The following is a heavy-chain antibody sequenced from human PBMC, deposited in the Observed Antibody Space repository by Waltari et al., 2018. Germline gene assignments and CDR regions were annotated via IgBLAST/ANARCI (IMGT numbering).Heavy chain of an antibody. D-gene: IGHD3-16*01. V-gene: IGHV5-51*03. Sequence: EVQLVQSGAEVKKPGESLKISCKASGYNFMSNWIGWVGQMPGKGLEWMGVIHPRDSDTRYSPSFQGQVTMSVDKSITTAYLQWSSLKTSDIAIYYCARGMYSYDWGGSWVSLDYWGQGTPVTVSS. CDR2: IHPRDSDT. CDR3: ARGMYSYDWGGSWVSLDY. J-gene: IGHJ4*02. CDR1: GYNFMSNW.